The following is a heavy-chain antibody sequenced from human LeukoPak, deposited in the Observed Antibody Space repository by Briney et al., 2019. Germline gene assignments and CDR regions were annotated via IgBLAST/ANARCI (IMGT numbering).Heavy chain of an antibody. CDR3: ARDRSTVTTDNWYFDL. D-gene: IGHD4-17*01. Sequence: SQTLSLTCTVSGGSISSGGYYWSWIRQHPGKGLEWIGYIYYSGSTYYSPSLKSRVTISVDTSKNQFSLKLSSVTAADTAVYYCARDRSTVTTDNWYFDLWGRGTLVTVSS. CDR2: IYYSGST. J-gene: IGHJ2*01. CDR1: GGSISSGGYY. V-gene: IGHV4-31*03.